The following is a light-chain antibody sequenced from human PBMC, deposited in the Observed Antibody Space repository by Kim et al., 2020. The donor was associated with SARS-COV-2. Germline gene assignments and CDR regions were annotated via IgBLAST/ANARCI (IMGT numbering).Light chain of an antibody. J-gene: IGLJ3*02. V-gene: IGLV10-54*01. Sequence: QTATLTCTGNNIDVSNEGVAWLQQRRGHPPKLLSYRNDTRPSVISERFSACRSGNTAALTITGLQPEDEADYYCSAWDFSVSAWVFGGGTKLTVL. CDR2: RND. CDR1: NIDVSNEG. CDR3: SAWDFSVSAWV.